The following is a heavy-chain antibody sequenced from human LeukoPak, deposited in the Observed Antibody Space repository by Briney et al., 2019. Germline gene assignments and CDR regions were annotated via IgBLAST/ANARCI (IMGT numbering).Heavy chain of an antibody. CDR1: GYTFTSYD. J-gene: IGHJ6*03. D-gene: IGHD3-22*01. Sequence: ASVKVSCKASGYTFTSYDINWVRQATGQGLEWMGWMNPNGGNTGYAQKFQGRVTITRNTSISTAYMELSSLRSEDTAVYYCAIPYYYDSSGYYSPLYYYYYMDVWGKGTTVTVSS. V-gene: IGHV1-8*03. CDR2: MNPNGGNT. CDR3: AIPYYYDSSGYYSPLYYYYYMDV.